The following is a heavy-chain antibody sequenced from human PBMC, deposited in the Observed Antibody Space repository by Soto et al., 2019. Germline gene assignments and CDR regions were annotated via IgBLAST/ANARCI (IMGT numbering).Heavy chain of an antibody. CDR3: AGTVGAAYYFGF. CDR2: IYTSGST. J-gene: IGHJ4*02. D-gene: IGHD1-26*01. Sequence: QVQLQESGPGLVKPSETLSLTCTVSGDSMTKYYWSWIRQPAGKGLEWIGRIYTSGSTNYSPSLKSRVTLSIDTSNNHFSLTLKSVTAADTAMYYCAGTVGAAYYFGFWGQGALVTVSS. CDR1: GDSMTKYY. V-gene: IGHV4-4*07.